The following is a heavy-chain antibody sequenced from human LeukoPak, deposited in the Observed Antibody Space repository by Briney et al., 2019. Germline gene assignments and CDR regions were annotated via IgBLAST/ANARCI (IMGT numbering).Heavy chain of an antibody. CDR2: ISYDGSNK. V-gene: IGHV3-30-3*01. D-gene: IGHD1-26*01. CDR1: GFTFSSYA. Sequence: GGSLRLSCAASGFTFSSYAMHLVRQAPGKGLEWVAVISYDGSNKYYADSVKGRFTISRDSSKNTLYLQMNSLRAEDTAVYYCARDTVPEGGATLDYWGQGTLVTVSS. CDR3: ARDTVPEGGATLDY. J-gene: IGHJ4*02.